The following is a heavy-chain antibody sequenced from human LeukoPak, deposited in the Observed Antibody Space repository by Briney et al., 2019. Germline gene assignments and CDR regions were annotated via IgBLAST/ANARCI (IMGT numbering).Heavy chain of an antibody. Sequence: PGGSLRLSCAASGFNFRSYGMQWVRQAPGKGLEWVAVISYDGSNKYYADSVKGRFTISRDNSKNTLYLQMNSLRAEDTAVYYCARVYCSGGSCYLYSDYWGQGTLVTVSS. CDR2: ISYDGSNK. J-gene: IGHJ4*02. V-gene: IGHV3-30*03. CDR3: ARVYCSGGSCYLYSDY. CDR1: GFNFRSYG. D-gene: IGHD2-15*01.